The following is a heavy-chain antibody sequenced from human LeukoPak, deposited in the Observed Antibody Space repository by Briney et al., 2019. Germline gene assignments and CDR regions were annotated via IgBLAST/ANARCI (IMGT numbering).Heavy chain of an antibody. V-gene: IGHV3-23*01. CDR1: GFTFSNYA. CDR2: ISGSGGST. CDR3: ARVAAGSYQVDAFDI. J-gene: IGHJ3*02. Sequence: GGSLRLSCAASGFTFSNYAMGWVRQAPGKGLEWVSVISGSGGSTYFADSVKGRFTISRDNAKNSLYLQMNSLRVEDTAVYYCARVAAGSYQVDAFDIWGQGTMVTVSS. D-gene: IGHD1-26*01.